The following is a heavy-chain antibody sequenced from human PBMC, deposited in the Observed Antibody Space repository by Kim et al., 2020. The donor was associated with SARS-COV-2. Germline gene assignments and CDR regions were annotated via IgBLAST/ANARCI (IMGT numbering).Heavy chain of an antibody. D-gene: IGHD3-10*01. V-gene: IGHV4-34*01. CDR3: ARGLPALLWFGELLPSWFDP. CDR1: GGSFSGYY. CDR2: INHSGST. Sequence: SETLSLTCAVYGGSFSGYYWSWIRQPPGKGLEWIGEINHSGSTNYNPSLKSRVTISVDTSKNQFSLKLSSVTAADTAVYYCARGLPALLWFGELLPSWFDPWGQGTLVTVSS. J-gene: IGHJ5*02.